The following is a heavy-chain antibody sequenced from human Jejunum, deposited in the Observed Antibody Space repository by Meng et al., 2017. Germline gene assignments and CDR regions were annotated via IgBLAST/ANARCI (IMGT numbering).Heavy chain of an antibody. D-gene: IGHD2-15*01. CDR1: GFTLSDYW. CDR2: TSGDASST. Sequence: GESLKISCAASGFTLSDYWIHWVRQVPGKGLVWVSRTSGDASSTNYADSVKGRCTISRDNAKNTLYLQMKSLRAEDTAIYYCTRVCGSGDNCYGFDYWGQGTLVTVSS. V-gene: IGHV3-74*01. J-gene: IGHJ4*02. CDR3: TRVCGSGDNCYGFDY.